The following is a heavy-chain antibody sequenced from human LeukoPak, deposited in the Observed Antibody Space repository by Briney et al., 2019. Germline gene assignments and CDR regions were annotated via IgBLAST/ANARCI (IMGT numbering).Heavy chain of an antibody. J-gene: IGHJ4*02. V-gene: IGHV3-30*04. Sequence: GGSLRLSCAASGFTFSSYAMHWVRQAPGKGLEWVAVISYDGSNKYYADSVKGRFTISRDNSKNTLYLQMNSLRAEDTAVYYCARDSYDSSGYYQYWGQGTLVTVSS. CDR2: ISYDGSNK. D-gene: IGHD3-22*01. CDR3: ARDSYDSSGYYQY. CDR1: GFTFSSYA.